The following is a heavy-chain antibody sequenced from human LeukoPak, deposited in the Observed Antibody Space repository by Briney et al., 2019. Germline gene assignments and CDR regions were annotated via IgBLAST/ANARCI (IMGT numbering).Heavy chain of an antibody. Sequence: GGSLRLSCAASGFIFSDYWMHWVRQAPGKGLVWVSRINTDDGFTRYADSVQGRFIISRDTAKNTLFLQMNSLRAEDTAVYYCAREAKVGGALQYWGQGILVTVSS. CDR1: GFIFSDYW. D-gene: IGHD1-26*01. CDR2: INTDDGFT. V-gene: IGHV3-74*01. CDR3: AREAKVGGALQY. J-gene: IGHJ4*02.